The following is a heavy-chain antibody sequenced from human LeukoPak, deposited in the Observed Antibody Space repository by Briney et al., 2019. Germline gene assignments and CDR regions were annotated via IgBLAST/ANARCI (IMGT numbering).Heavy chain of an antibody. CDR2: IYYSGST. V-gene: IGHV4-39*07. Sequence: SETLSLTCTVSGGSISSSSYYWGWIRQPPGKGLEWIGSIYYSGSTYYNPSLKSRVTISVDTSKNQFSLKLSSVTAAGTAVYYCARFETYYDILTGPHDAFDIWGQGTMVTVSS. CDR1: GGSISSSSYY. J-gene: IGHJ3*02. CDR3: ARFETYYDILTGPHDAFDI. D-gene: IGHD3-9*01.